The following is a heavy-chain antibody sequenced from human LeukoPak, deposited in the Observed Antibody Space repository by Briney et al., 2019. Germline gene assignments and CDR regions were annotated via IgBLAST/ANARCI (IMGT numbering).Heavy chain of an antibody. CDR2: ISAYNGNT. D-gene: IGHD3-22*01. CDR3: ARHTAMIAEDY. J-gene: IGHJ4*02. Sequence: WMGWISAYNGNTNYAQKLQGRVTMTTDTSTSTAYMELRSLRSDDTAVYYCARHTAMIAEDYWGQGTLVTVSS. V-gene: IGHV1-18*01.